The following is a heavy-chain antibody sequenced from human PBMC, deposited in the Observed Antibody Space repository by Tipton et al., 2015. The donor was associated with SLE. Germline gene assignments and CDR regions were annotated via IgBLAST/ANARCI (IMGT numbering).Heavy chain of an antibody. J-gene: IGHJ4*02. CDR3: ARSDGGH. D-gene: IGHD3-16*01. Sequence: LRLSCTVSGGSINSYYWSWIRQPPGKGLEWIGYIHSSGSTNYNSSLESRVTISVDTSRNQFSLKLTSVTAADTAVYYCARSDGGHWGQGTLVTVSS. CDR1: GGSINSYY. V-gene: IGHV4-59*01. CDR2: IHSSGST.